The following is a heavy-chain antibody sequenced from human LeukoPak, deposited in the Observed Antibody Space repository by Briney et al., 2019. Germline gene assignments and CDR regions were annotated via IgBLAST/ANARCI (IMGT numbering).Heavy chain of an antibody. J-gene: IGHJ6*02. D-gene: IGHD3-3*01. CDR2: ISAYNGKA. V-gene: IGHV1-18*01. CDR3: ARDGKAPTYYDFWSGYTAWGYMDV. CDR1: GYTFTSYG. Sequence: ASVKVSCKASGYTFTSYGISWVRQAPGQGLEWMGWISAYNGKANYVQKLQGRVTMTTDTSTSTAYMELRSLRSDDTAVYYCARDGKAPTYYDFWSGYTAWGYMDVWGQGTTVTVSS.